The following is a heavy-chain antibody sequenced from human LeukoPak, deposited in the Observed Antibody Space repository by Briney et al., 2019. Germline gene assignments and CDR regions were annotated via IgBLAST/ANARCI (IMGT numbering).Heavy chain of an antibody. CDR3: ARAPGYCSGGSCSWFDY. J-gene: IGHJ4*02. V-gene: IGHV1-69*05. D-gene: IGHD2-15*01. CDR1: GGTFSSYA. Sequence: ASVKVSCKASGGTFSSYAISWVRQAPGQGLEWMGGIIPIFGTANYAQKFQGRVTMTRDTSTSTVYMELSSLRSEDTAVYYCARAPGYCSGGSCSWFDYWGQGTLVTVSS. CDR2: IIPIFGTA.